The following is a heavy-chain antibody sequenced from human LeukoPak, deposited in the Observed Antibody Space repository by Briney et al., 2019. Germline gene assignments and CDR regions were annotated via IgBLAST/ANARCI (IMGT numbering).Heavy chain of an antibody. D-gene: IGHD6-19*01. CDR1: GFTFSSYA. J-gene: IGHJ4*02. CDR2: ISGSGGST. Sequence: GRSLRLSCAASGFTFSSYAMSWVRQAPGKGLEWVSAISGSGGSTYYADSVKDRFTISRDNSKNTLYLQMNSLRAEDTAVYYCAKAQWLARIFDYWGQGTLVTVSS. CDR3: AKAQWLARIFDY. V-gene: IGHV3-23*01.